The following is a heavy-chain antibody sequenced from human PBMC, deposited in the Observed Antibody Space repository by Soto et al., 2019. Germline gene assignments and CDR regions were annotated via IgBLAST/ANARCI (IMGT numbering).Heavy chain of an antibody. CDR3: ARHADSSSWYLLYFFDY. V-gene: IGHV1-69*13. CDR1: GGTFSSYA. D-gene: IGHD6-13*01. Sequence: SVKVSCKASGGTFSSYAISWVRQAPGQGLEWMGGIIPIFGTANYAQKFQGRVTITADESTSTAYMELSSLRSEDTAVYYCARHADSSSWYLLYFFDYWGQGTLVTVSS. J-gene: IGHJ4*02. CDR2: IIPIFGTA.